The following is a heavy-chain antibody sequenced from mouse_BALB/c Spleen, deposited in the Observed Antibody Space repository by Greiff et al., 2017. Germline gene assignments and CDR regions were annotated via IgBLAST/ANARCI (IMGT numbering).Heavy chain of an antibody. CDR3: ARSSYYAMDY. J-gene: IGHJ4*01. Sequence: QVTLKVSGPGILQPSQTLSLTCSFSGFSLSTSGMGVSWIRQPSGKGLGWLAHIYWDDDKRYNPSLKSRLTISKDTSRNQIFLKITSVDTADTATYYCARSSYYAMDYWGQGTSVTVSS. V-gene: IGHV8-12*01. CDR1: GFSLSTSGMG. CDR2: IYWDDDK.